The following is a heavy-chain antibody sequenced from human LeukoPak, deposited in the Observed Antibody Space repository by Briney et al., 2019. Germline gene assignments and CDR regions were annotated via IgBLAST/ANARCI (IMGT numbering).Heavy chain of an antibody. CDR2: IKQDGSEK. D-gene: IGHD3-22*01. J-gene: IGHJ3*02. V-gene: IGHV3-7*01. Sequence: GRSLRLSCAGSGFTFSSYWMSWVGQAPGKGLEWVANIKQDGSEKYYVDSVKGRFTISRDNAKNSLYLQMNSLRAEDTAVYYCARDKYYYDTRGYYYLDAFDILGQGTMVTVSS. CDR3: ARDKYYYDTRGYYYLDAFDI. CDR1: GFTFSSYW.